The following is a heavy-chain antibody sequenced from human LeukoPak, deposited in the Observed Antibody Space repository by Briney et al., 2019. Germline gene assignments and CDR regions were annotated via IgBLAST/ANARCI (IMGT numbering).Heavy chain of an antibody. V-gene: IGHV4-39*07. J-gene: IGHJ4*02. CDR1: GGSISSSRDY. CDR2: IYYSGST. D-gene: IGHD5-12*01. CDR3: ARAGNSGYDLGVDY. Sequence: SETLSLTCTVSGGSISSSRDYWAWIRQPPGKGLKWIANIYYSGSTYYSPSLKSRVTISVDTSKNQFSLKLSSVTAADTAVYYCARAGNSGYDLGVDYWGQGTLVTVSS.